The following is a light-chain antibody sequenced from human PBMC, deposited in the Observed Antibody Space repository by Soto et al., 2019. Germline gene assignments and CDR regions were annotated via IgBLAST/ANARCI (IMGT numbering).Light chain of an antibody. CDR3: QQYYSYPPA. CDR1: QGISSY. V-gene: IGKV1-9*01. J-gene: IGKJ4*01. CDR2: AAS. Sequence: IQLSQSPSSLSASVGDRVTITCRASQGISSYLGWYQQKPGKAPKLLIYAASTLQSGVPSRFSGSGPGTDFTLTISCLQSEDFATYYCQQYYSYPPAFGGGTKVDI.